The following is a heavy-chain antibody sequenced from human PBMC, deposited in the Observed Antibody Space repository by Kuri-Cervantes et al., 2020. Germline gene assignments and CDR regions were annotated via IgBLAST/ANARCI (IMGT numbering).Heavy chain of an antibody. D-gene: IGHD1-1*01. CDR1: GGSFSSYY. CDR3: ARGRATGTGARGGYYMDV. V-gene: IGHV4-34*01. CDR2: INRSVST. J-gene: IGHJ6*03. Sequence: SETLSLTCAVSGGSFSSYYWSWIRQPPGKGLEWIGEINRSVSTNYNPSLKSRVTISEDTSKNQFSLKLTSVTAADTAVYYCARGRATGTGARGGYYMDVWVKGTAVTVSS.